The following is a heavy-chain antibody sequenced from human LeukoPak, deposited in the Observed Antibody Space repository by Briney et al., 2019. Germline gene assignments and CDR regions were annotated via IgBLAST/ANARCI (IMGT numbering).Heavy chain of an antibody. CDR2: ISSGSVYK. D-gene: IGHD2-2*01. V-gene: IGHV3-21*01. CDR1: GFTFSDHY. Sequence: GGSLRLSCVGSGFTFSDHYMNWVRQAPGKGLEWLSSISSGSVYKYDVDSVRGRFTISRDNAKNSLYLQMNSLRAEDTAVYYCARVYGRYCSSTSCYGDYYYYMDVWGKGATVTVSS. J-gene: IGHJ6*03. CDR3: ARVYGRYCSSTSCYGDYYYYMDV.